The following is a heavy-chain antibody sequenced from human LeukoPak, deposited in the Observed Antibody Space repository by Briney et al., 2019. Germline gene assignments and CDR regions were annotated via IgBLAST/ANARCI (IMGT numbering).Heavy chain of an antibody. V-gene: IGHV3-23*01. Sequence: PGGSLRLSCSASGFTFSSYAMSWVRQAPGKGLEWVSSIGGFGGSTYYSDSVKGRFIISRDNSEDTLYLQMNSLRAEDTAVYYCAKAGGSYPPFDYWGQGSLVTVSS. CDR1: GFTFSSYA. CDR2: IGGFGGST. D-gene: IGHD3-16*01. CDR3: AKAGGSYPPFDY. J-gene: IGHJ4*02.